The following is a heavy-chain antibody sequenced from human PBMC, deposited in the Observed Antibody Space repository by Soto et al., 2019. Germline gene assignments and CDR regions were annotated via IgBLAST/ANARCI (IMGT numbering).Heavy chain of an antibody. CDR3: TPLGPS. CDR1: GFPFSDAW. J-gene: IGHJ5*02. CDR2: VKTKTDGETT. Sequence: KPGGSLRLSCAASGFPFSDAWMNWVRQVPGKGLEWVGHVKTKTDGETTDYAAFVKGRFSISRDDSTNTLYLQMTSLETDDTAMYYCTPLGPSWGQGTLVTVSS. V-gene: IGHV3-15*07.